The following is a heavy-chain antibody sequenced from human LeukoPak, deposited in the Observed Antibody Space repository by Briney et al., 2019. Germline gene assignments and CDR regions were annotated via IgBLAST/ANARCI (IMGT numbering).Heavy chain of an antibody. CDR3: AKTDFWSGPAPYYFDY. J-gene: IGHJ4*02. D-gene: IGHD3-3*01. CDR1: GGTFSSYA. Sequence: GASVKVSCKASGGTFSSYAISWVRQAPGQGLEWMGGIITIFGTANYAQKFQGRVTITTDESTSTAYMELSSLRSEDTAVYYCAKTDFWSGPAPYYFDYWGQGTLVTVSS. V-gene: IGHV1-69*05. CDR2: IITIFGTA.